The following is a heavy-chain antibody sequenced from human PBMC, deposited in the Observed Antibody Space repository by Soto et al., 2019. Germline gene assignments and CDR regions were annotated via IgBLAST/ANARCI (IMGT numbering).Heavy chain of an antibody. CDR2: IYHSGST. CDR1: GGSISSGGYS. Sequence: SETLSLTCAVSGGSISSGGYSWSWIRQPTGKGLEWIGYIYHSGSTYYNPSLKSRVTISVDRSKNQFSLKLSSGTAADTAVYYCARDPVYNWNGGFDYWGQGTLVTVSS. J-gene: IGHJ4*02. V-gene: IGHV4-30-2*01. D-gene: IGHD1-20*01. CDR3: ARDPVYNWNGGFDY.